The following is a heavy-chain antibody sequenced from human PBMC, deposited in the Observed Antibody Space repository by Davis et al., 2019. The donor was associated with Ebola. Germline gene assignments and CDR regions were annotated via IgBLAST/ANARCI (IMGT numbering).Heavy chain of an antibody. D-gene: IGHD3-10*01. J-gene: IGHJ2*01. CDR1: GGSFSGYY. V-gene: IGHV4-34*01. Sequence: PGGSLRLSCAVYGGSFSGYYWSWIRQPPGKGLEWIGEINHSGSTNYNPSLKSRVTISVDTSKNQFSLKLSSVTAADTAVYYCARGGLDYYGSWYFDLWGRGTLVTVSS. CDR3: ARGGLDYYGSWYFDL. CDR2: INHSGST.